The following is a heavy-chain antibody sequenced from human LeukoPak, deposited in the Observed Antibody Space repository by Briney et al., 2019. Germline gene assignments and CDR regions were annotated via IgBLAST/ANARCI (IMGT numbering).Heavy chain of an antibody. Sequence: VASVKVSCKASGGTFSSYAISWVRQAPGQGLEWMGGIIPIFGTANYAQKFQGRVTITADESTSTAYMELSSLRSEDTAVYYCARDWSSGSYYGAFDIWGQGTMVTVSS. CDR1: GGTFSSYA. CDR2: IIPIFGTA. V-gene: IGHV1-69*13. D-gene: IGHD1-26*01. CDR3: ARDWSSGSYYGAFDI. J-gene: IGHJ3*02.